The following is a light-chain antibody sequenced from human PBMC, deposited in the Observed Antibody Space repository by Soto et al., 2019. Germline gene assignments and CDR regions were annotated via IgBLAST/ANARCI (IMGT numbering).Light chain of an antibody. CDR2: AAS. Sequence: DVQMTQSPSSVSAYVGDRVSITCRASQGISSWLVWYQQRPGEAPNLLIYAASSLQSGVSSRFRGSGSGTDFTLTINSLQPEDFATFYCQQTYSTPGTFGQGTKVDIK. CDR3: QQTYSTPGT. V-gene: IGKV1-12*01. CDR1: QGISSW. J-gene: IGKJ1*01.